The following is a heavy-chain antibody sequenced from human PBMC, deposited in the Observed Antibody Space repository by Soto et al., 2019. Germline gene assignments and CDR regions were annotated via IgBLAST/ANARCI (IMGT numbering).Heavy chain of an antibody. D-gene: IGHD3-16*02. CDR2: IIPIFGTA. CDR1: GYTLTELS. CDR3: ARWGSYRSYYFDY. J-gene: IGHJ4*02. V-gene: IGHV1-69*13. Sequence: GASVKVSCKVSGYTLTELSMHWVRRAPGQGLEWMGGIIPIFGTANYAQKFQGRVTITADESTSTAYMELSSLRSEDTAVYYCARWGSYRSYYFDYWGQGTLVTVSS.